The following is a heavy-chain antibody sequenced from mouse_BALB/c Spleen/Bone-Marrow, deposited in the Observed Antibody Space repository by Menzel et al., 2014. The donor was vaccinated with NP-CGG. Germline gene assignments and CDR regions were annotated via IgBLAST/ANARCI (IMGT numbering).Heavy chain of an antibody. CDR3: ARGVRQLGLPF. V-gene: IGHV14-3*02. J-gene: IGHJ3*01. Sequence: EVKVVESGAELVKPGASVKLSCTSSGFNIRDTYIHWVKQRPEQGLEWIGKIDPAKDNTEYDPKFQGKATITADTPSNTAYLQLSSLTSEDTAVYCCARGVRQLGLPFWGQGTLVTVST. CDR1: GFNIRDTY. CDR2: IDPAKDNT. D-gene: IGHD3-2*01.